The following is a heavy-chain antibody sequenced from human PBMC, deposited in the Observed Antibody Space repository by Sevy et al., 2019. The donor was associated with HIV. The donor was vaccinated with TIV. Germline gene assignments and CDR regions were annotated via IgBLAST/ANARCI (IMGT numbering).Heavy chain of an antibody. CDR3: ASGWSTSWYGGDFDY. Sequence: GGSLRLSCAASGFTFSNYWMSWVRQAPGKGLEWVANIKQDGSEKYYVDSVKGRFSISRDNAKSSLYLQMNSLRDEDTAVYYCASGWSTSWYGGDFDYWGQGTLVTVSS. CDR2: IKQDGSEK. J-gene: IGHJ4*02. D-gene: IGHD6-13*01. V-gene: IGHV3-7*01. CDR1: GFTFSNYW.